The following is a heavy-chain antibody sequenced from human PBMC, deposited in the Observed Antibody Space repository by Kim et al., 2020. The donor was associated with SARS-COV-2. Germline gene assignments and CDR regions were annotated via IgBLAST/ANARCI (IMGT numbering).Heavy chain of an antibody. J-gene: IGHJ3*01. Sequence: GGSLRLSCAASGFTFSGSPMHWVRQASGKGLEWVGRIRSKANSYATAYGASVKGRFTISRDDSKNTAYLQMNSLKTDDTAVYYCTRIPGTTLAFWYAFDVWGQGTMVTVSS. V-gene: IGHV3-73*01. CDR1: GFTFSGSP. CDR2: IRSKANSYAT. CDR3: TRIPGTTLAFWYAFDV. D-gene: IGHD1-1*01.